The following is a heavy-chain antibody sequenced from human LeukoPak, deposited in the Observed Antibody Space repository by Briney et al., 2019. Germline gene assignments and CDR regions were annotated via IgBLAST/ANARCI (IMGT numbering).Heavy chain of an antibody. CDR1: GFPFSSYS. CDR3: ARRDSAGGSGSYYEPYYYYMDV. V-gene: IGHV3-21*01. Sequence: GRPLRLSCAASGFPFSSYSMNWVRQAPPKGLEGVSSISSISNYIYYADSVKGRFIISRNNAWNSLYLQLNSLRAEDTAEYYCARRDSAGGSGSYYEPYYYYMDVWGKGTTVTVSS. J-gene: IGHJ6*03. D-gene: IGHD3-10*01. CDR2: ISSISNYI.